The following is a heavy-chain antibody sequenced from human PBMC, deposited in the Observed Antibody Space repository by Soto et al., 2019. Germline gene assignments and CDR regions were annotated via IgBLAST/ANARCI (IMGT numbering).Heavy chain of an antibody. CDR3: ARLNYYYDSSGPPHYYYYGMDV. Sequence: GESLKISCKGSGYSFTSYWIGWVRQMPGKSLEWIVIIYPGDSDTRYSPSFQGQVTISADKSISTAYLQWSSLKASDTAMYYCARLNYYYDSSGPPHYYYYGMDVWGQGTTVTVSS. J-gene: IGHJ6*02. CDR1: GYSFTSYW. CDR2: IYPGDSDT. D-gene: IGHD3-22*01. V-gene: IGHV5-51*01.